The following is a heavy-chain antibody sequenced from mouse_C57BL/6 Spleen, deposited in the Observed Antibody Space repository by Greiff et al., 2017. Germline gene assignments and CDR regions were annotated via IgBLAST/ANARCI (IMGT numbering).Heavy chain of an antibody. Sequence: QVQLKESGPGLVQPSQSLSITCTVSGFSLTSYGVHWVRQSPGKGLEWLGVIWRGGSTDYNAAFMSRLSITKDNSKSQVFFKMNSLQADDTAIYYCAKSDYDGGVYAMDYWGQGTSVTVSS. J-gene: IGHJ4*01. CDR2: IWRGGST. D-gene: IGHD2-4*01. V-gene: IGHV2-5*01. CDR1: GFSLTSYG. CDR3: AKSDYDGGVYAMDY.